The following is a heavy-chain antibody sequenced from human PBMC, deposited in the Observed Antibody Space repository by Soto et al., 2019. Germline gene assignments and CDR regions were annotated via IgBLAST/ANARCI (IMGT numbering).Heavy chain of an antibody. D-gene: IGHD3-10*01. CDR3: ARARRSGSYYTYYGMDV. CDR1: GGSFSGYY. J-gene: IGHJ6*02. CDR2: INHSGST. Sequence: SETLSLTCAVYGGSFSGYYWSWIRQPPGKGLEWIGEINHSGSTNYNPSLKSRVTISVDTSKNQFSLKLSSVTAADTAVYYCARARRSGSYYTYYGMDVWVQGTTVT. V-gene: IGHV4-34*01.